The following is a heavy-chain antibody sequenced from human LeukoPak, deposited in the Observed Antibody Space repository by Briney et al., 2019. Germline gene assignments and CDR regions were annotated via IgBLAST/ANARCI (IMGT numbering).Heavy chain of an antibody. CDR3: ARDAYSSSWPNYYYYYMDV. Sequence: GASVKVSCKASGYTFTGYYMHWVRQAPGQGLEWMGWINPNSGGTNYAQKFQGRVTMTRDTSISTAYMELSRLRSDDTAVYYCARDAYSSSWPNYYYYYMDVWGKGTTVTISS. CDR2: INPNSGGT. V-gene: IGHV1-2*02. J-gene: IGHJ6*03. CDR1: GYTFTGYY. D-gene: IGHD6-13*01.